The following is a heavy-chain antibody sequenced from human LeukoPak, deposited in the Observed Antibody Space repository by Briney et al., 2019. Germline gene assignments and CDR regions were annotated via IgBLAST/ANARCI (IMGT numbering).Heavy chain of an antibody. Sequence: PGGSLRLSCAASGFTFDDYAMHWVRQAPGKGLEWVSGISWNSGSIGYADSVKGRFTISRDNAKNSLYLQMNSLRAEDTALYYCAKDYYDSSGYHYVVPLGSGAFDIWGQGTMVTVSS. CDR1: GFTFDDYA. CDR2: ISWNSGSI. CDR3: AKDYYDSSGYHYVVPLGSGAFDI. D-gene: IGHD3-22*01. V-gene: IGHV3-9*01. J-gene: IGHJ3*02.